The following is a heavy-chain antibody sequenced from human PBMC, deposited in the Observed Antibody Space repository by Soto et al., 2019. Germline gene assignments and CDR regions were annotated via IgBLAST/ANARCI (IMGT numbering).Heavy chain of an antibody. CDR3: ARKNYYYYGMDV. J-gene: IGHJ6*02. Sequence: QVQLQQWGAGLLKPSETLSLTCAVYGGSFSGYYWSWIRQPPGKGLEWIGEINHSGSTNYNPSLKSRVTISVDTSNNQFSLKLSSVTAADTAVYYCARKNYYYYGMDVWGQGTTVTVSS. CDR1: GGSFSGYY. V-gene: IGHV4-34*01. CDR2: INHSGST.